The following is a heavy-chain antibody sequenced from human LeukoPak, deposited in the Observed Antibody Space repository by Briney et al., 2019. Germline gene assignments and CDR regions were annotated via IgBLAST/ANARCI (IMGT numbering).Heavy chain of an antibody. CDR1: GFTFSSYA. V-gene: IGHV3-30*04. J-gene: IGHJ4*02. CDR3: ARDPYSGYDMGDY. Sequence: GGSLRLSCAASGFTFSSYAMSWVRQAPGKGLEWVAVISYDGSNKYYADSVKGRFTISRDNSKNTLYLQMNSLRAEDTAVYYCARDPYSGYDMGDYWGQGTLVTVPS. D-gene: IGHD5-12*01. CDR2: ISYDGSNK.